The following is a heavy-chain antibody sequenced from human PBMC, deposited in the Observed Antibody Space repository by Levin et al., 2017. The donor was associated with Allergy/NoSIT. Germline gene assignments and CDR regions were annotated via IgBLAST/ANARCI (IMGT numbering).Heavy chain of an antibody. D-gene: IGHD5-12*01. V-gene: IGHV4-30-2*01. CDR2: IYASGST. Sequence: PSETLSLTCVVSGDSISGGGYSWTWLRQPPGKALEWIGYIYASGSTYSNPSFTSRVTISLDRSKNQFSLKLSSVTAADTAVYYCARDPGYSGYVGPFDIWGQGTAVTVSS. CDR3: ARDPGYSGYVGPFDI. J-gene: IGHJ3*02. CDR1: GDSISGGGYS.